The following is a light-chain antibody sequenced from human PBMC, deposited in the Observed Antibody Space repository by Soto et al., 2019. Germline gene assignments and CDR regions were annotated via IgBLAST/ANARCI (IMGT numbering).Light chain of an antibody. CDR1: QGVRSTY. CDR3: QQWGSSPHFT. J-gene: IGKJ3*01. V-gene: IGKV3-20*01. Sequence: EILLTQSPGTLSLSPGETATLTCRASQGVRSTYLAWYQQKPGQPPRLLIYGASNRATGIPERFSGSGSGTDCTPTISRQEPEDSAVYYSQQWGSSPHFTCDPGTKVDIK. CDR2: GAS.